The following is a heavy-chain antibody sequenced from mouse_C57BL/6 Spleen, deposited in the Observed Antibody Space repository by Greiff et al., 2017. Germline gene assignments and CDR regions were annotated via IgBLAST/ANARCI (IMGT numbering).Heavy chain of an antibody. J-gene: IGHJ3*01. Sequence: VQLQQSGAELVRPGASVKLSCTASGFNIKDDYMHWVKQRPEQGLEWIGWIDTENGDTAYASKFQGKATITADTSSNTSYLQLSSLTSEDTAVYYCTTRSYDGFQAWCAYWGQGTLVTVSA. D-gene: IGHD2-3*01. V-gene: IGHV14-4*01. CDR2: IDTENGDT. CDR3: TTRSYDGFQAWCAY. CDR1: GFNIKDDY.